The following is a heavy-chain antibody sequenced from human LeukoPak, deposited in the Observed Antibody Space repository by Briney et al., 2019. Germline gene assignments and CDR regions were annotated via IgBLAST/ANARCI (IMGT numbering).Heavy chain of an antibody. V-gene: IGHV4-59*08. CDR2: IYVTGST. D-gene: IGHD3-16*02. Sequence: PSETLSLTCTVSGGSIGAYYWSWIRQCPGQGLEWIGYIYVTGSTRYNPYPQSRVTISVDTFRNQFFLKISPVTAANTAVDYCARHIGGGIDDMDVWGKGTKVSVSS. CDR3: ARHIGGGIDDMDV. CDR1: GGSIGAYY. J-gene: IGHJ6*03.